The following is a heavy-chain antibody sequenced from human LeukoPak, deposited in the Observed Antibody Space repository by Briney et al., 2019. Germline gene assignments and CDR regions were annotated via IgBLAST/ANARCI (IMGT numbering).Heavy chain of an antibody. CDR2: INPNSGGT. Sequence: ASVKVSCKASGYTFTGYYIHWVRQAPGQGLEWMGWINPNSGGTKYAQKFQGRVTMTRDTSITTAYMGLSRLRSDDTAVYYCAKGRVVAGSKSLTYHWFDPWGQGTLVTVSS. CDR1: GYTFTGYY. J-gene: IGHJ5*02. D-gene: IGHD6-19*01. CDR3: AKGRVVAGSKSLTYHWFDP. V-gene: IGHV1-2*02.